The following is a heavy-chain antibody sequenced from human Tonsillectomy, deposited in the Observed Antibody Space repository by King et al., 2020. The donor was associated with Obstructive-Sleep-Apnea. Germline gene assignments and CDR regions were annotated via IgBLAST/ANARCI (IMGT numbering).Heavy chain of an antibody. Sequence: QLQESGPGLVKPSETLSLTCSVSGGSISPYYWNWLRLSPGKGLEWIGYIYYDWSTNYNPSLKMRVPISIDSSRNHFSLKLTSVTATATAVYYCARGMTSATYFHYSALDVWGQGSTVTVSS. V-gene: IGHV4-59*12. CDR1: GGSISPYY. J-gene: IGHJ6*02. CDR3: ARGMTSATYFHYSALDV. CDR2: IYYDWST. D-gene: IGHD6-25*01.